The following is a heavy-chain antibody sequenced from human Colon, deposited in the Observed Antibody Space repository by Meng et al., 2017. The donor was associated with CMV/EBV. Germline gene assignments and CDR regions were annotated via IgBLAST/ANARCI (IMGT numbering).Heavy chain of an antibody. V-gene: IGHV3-23*01. D-gene: IGHD3-22*01. CDR1: GFSLRSSE. CDR3: AAYDSSGYYSSIPGRKFDY. CDR2: ISGSGGST. Sequence: GESLKISCAASGFSLRSSEMNWVRQAPGKGLEWVSAISGSGGSTYYADSVKGRFTISRDNSKNTLNLQMNSLRAEDTAVYYCAAYDSSGYYSSIPGRKFDYWGQGTLVTVSS. J-gene: IGHJ4*02.